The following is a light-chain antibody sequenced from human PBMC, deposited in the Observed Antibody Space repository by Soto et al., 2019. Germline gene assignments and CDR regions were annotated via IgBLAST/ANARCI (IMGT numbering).Light chain of an antibody. V-gene: IGLV1-44*01. Sequence: QSVLTQPPSASRTPGQRVTISCSGSNSNIGRNTVNWYQQLPGAAPNLLIYSNNERPSGVPDRFSGSKSGTSASLAISGLKSEDEADYYCAAWDESPNVPVFGGGTKLTVL. CDR2: SNN. CDR3: AAWDESPNVPV. CDR1: NSNIGRNT. J-gene: IGLJ2*01.